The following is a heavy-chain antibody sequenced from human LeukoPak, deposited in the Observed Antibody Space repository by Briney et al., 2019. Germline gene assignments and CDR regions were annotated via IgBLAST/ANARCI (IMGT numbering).Heavy chain of an antibody. CDR2: IYPGDSDT. V-gene: IGHV5-51*01. J-gene: IGHJ4*02. CDR1: GYSFTNYW. Sequence: GESLKISCKGSGYSFTNYWIGWVRQMPGRGLEWMGIIYPGDSDTRYSPSFQGQVTISADKPISTAYLQWSSLKASDTAMYYCARLGRNIVVVTAIPDYWGQGTLVTASS. CDR3: ARLGRNIVVVTAIPDY. D-gene: IGHD2-21*02.